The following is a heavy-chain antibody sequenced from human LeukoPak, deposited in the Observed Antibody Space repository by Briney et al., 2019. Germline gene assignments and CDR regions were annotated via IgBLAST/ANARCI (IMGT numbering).Heavy chain of an antibody. Sequence: ASVKVSCKASGYTFTGYYMHWVRQAPGQGLEWIGWINPNSGGTNYAQKFQGRVTMTRDTSISTAYMELSRLRSDDTAVYYCARDYYDSSGYYLSIWGQGTMVTVSS. CDR3: ARDYYDSSGYYLSI. D-gene: IGHD3-22*01. V-gene: IGHV1-2*02. CDR2: INPNSGGT. CDR1: GYTFTGYY. J-gene: IGHJ3*02.